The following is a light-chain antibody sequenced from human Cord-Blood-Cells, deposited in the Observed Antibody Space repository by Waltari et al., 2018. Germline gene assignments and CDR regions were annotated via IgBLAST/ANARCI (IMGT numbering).Light chain of an antibody. Sequence: DIVMTQSPDPLAVSLGDRATINCKSSQSVLYSSNNKNYLAWYQQKPGQPPKLLIYWASTRESGVPDRFSGSGSGTDFTLTISSLQAEDVAVYYCQQYYSTPITFGQGTRLEIK. CDR1: QSVLYSSNNKNY. J-gene: IGKJ5*01. CDR3: QQYYSTPIT. V-gene: IGKV4-1*01. CDR2: WAS.